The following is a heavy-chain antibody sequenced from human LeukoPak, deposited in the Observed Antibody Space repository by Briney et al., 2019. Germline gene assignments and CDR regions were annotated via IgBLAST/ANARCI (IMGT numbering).Heavy chain of an antibody. Sequence: GGSLRLSCAASGFTFSSYSMNWVRQAPGEGLEWVSSISSSSYIYYADSVKGRFTISRDNAKNSLYLQMNSLRAEDTAVYYCASYDFWSGTPNDYWGQGTLVTVSS. CDR2: ISSSSYI. D-gene: IGHD3-3*01. J-gene: IGHJ4*02. CDR1: GFTFSSYS. CDR3: ASYDFWSGTPNDY. V-gene: IGHV3-21*01.